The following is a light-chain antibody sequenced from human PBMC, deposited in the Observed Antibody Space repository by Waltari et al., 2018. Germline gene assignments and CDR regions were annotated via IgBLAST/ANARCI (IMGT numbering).Light chain of an antibody. Sequence: EIVLTQSPATLSLSPGERATLSCRASQSVSSYLAWYQQKPGQAPRLLIYDASNRATGITARFSGSGSGTDFTLTISSLEPEDFAVYYCQQRSNWTGTFGQGTKVEIK. V-gene: IGKV3-11*01. CDR3: QQRSNWTGT. J-gene: IGKJ1*01. CDR1: QSVSSY. CDR2: DAS.